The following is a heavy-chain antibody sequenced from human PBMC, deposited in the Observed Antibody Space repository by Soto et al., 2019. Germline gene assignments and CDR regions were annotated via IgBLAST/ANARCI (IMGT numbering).Heavy chain of an antibody. V-gene: IGHV3-21*06. CDR2: ISDESI. J-gene: IGHJ3*02. Sequence: GGSLRLSCAASGFTFSNHPMSWVRQAPGKGLEWVSAISDESIYYADSVKGRVSVSRDNAKNSLFLEMNSLRVDDTAVYYCARETLRDAIDIWGQGTMVTVSS. CDR1: GFTFSNHP. CDR3: ARETLRDAIDI.